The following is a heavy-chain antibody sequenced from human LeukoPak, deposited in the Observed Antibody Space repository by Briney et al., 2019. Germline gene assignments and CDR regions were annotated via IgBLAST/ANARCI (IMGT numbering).Heavy chain of an antibody. D-gene: IGHD6-13*01. CDR2: VYYSGST. CDR1: GGSIRSYY. Sequence: PSETLSLTCTVSGGSIRSYYWSWIRQPPGKGLEWIAYVYYSGSTNYNPSLKSRVTISVDTSKNQFSLKLSSVTAADTAVYYCARVYYSNSYDYWYFDLWGRGTLVTVSS. V-gene: IGHV4-59*01. CDR3: ARVYYSNSYDYWYFDL. J-gene: IGHJ2*01.